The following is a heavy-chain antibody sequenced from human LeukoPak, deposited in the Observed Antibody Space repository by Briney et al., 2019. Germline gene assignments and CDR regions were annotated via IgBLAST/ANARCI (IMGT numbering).Heavy chain of an antibody. Sequence: SETLSLTCTVSGGPISSGNYYWNWIRQPAGKGLEWIGRAHSSGSTNHNPSLKSRVTISRDTSKNQFSVIVSSVSAADTAIYFCARSKGDYGSGSLGYWGQGILVTVSS. CDR2: AHSSGST. J-gene: IGHJ4*02. CDR1: GGPISSGNYY. V-gene: IGHV4-61*02. D-gene: IGHD3-10*01. CDR3: ARSKGDYGSGSLGY.